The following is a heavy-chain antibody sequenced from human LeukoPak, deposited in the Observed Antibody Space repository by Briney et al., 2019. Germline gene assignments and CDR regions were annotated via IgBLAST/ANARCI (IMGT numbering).Heavy chain of an antibody. CDR2: IIPIFGTA. V-gene: IGHV1-69*13. D-gene: IGHD6-6*01. CDR3: ARRIAARPEDAFDI. J-gene: IGHJ3*02. CDR1: GGTFSSYA. Sequence: ASVKVSCKASGGTFSSYAISWVRQAPGQGLEWMGGIIPIFGTANYAQKFQGRVTITADESTSTAYMELSSLRSEDTAVYYCARRIAARPEDAFDIWGQGTMVTVSS.